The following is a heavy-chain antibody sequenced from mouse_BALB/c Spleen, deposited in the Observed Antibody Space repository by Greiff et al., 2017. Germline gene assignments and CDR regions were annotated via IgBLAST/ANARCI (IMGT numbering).Heavy chain of an antibody. Sequence: EVKLVESGGGLVQPGGSLRLSCATSGFTFTDYYMSWVRQPPGKALEWLGFIRNKANGYTTEYSATVKGRFTISRDNSQSILYLQMNTLRAEDSATYYCARDGHPHAMDYWGQGTSVTVSS. CDR3: ARDGHPHAMDY. CDR2: IRNKANGYTT. J-gene: IGHJ4*01. V-gene: IGHV7-3*02. CDR1: GFTFTDYY.